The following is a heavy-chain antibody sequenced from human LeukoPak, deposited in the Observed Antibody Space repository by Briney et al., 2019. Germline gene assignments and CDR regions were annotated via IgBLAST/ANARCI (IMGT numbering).Heavy chain of an antibody. D-gene: IGHD5-12*01. CDR1: GYTLTQLS. J-gene: IGHJ4*02. V-gene: IGHV1-24*01. Sequence: ASVKVSCKVSGYTLTQLSMHWVRQAPGKGLESMGGFDPEDGETIYAQKFQGRVTMTEDTSTDTAYMELSSLRSEDRAVYYCAITSGYDPYYFDYWGQGTLVTVSS. CDR3: AITSGYDPYYFDY. CDR2: FDPEDGET.